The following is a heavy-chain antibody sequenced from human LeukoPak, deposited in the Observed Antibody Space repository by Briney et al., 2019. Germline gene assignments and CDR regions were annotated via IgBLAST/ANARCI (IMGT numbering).Heavy chain of an antibody. D-gene: IGHD2-2*01. J-gene: IGHJ3*02. V-gene: IGHV4-4*07. CDR2: ISGTGTT. CDR1: GGSVGSYY. CDR3: ARGARGSSCAFDI. Sequence: SETLSLTCTVSGGSVGSYYWTWIRQPAGKPMEWLGRISGTGTTNYNPSLKSRLTMSVDTSKNQFSLRLSSVTAADTAVYYCARGARGSSCAFDIWGQGSRVIVSS.